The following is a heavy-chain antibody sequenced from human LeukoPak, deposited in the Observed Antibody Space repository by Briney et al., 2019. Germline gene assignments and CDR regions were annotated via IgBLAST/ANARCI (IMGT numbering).Heavy chain of an antibody. V-gene: IGHV3-48*01. CDR1: GFTFSSYS. CDR3: ARDPYCGSTSCSSWHYYYYGMDV. CDR2: ISSSSSII. J-gene: IGHJ6*02. D-gene: IGHD2-2*01. Sequence: PGGSLRLSCAASGFTFSSYSMNWVRQAPGKGLEWVSYISSSSSIIYYAGSVKGRFTISRDNAKNSLYLQMNSLRAEDTAVYYCARDPYCGSTSCSSWHYYYYGMDVWGQGTTVTVSS.